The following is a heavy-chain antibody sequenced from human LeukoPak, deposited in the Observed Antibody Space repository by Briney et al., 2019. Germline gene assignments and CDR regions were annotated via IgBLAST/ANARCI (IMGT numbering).Heavy chain of an antibody. Sequence: SVKVSCKASGGTFSSYAISWVRQAPGQELEWMGGIIPIFGTANYAQKFQGRVTITTDESTSTAYMELSSLRSEDTAVYYCARVPAAPLSDYYYYMDVWGKGTTVTVSS. V-gene: IGHV1-69*05. CDR2: IIPIFGTA. CDR1: GGTFSSYA. CDR3: ARVPAAPLSDYYYYMDV. D-gene: IGHD2-2*01. J-gene: IGHJ6*03.